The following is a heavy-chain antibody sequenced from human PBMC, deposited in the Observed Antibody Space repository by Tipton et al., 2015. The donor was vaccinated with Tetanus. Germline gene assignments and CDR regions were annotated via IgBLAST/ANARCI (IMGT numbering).Heavy chain of an antibody. V-gene: IGHV5-51*01. CDR3: ARQPRGNAGNPLYYLDD. CDR1: GYSFASFW. J-gene: IGHJ4*02. CDR2: IYPDDADT. Sequence: QSGAEVKRPGESLKISCKGSGYSFASFWVGWVRQKPRTGLEWMGIIYPDDADTRYSPSFQGQVTVSVDKSTNTAYLQWSSLRASDTGMYYCARQPRGNAGNPLYYLDDWGQGTLVTVSS. D-gene: IGHD1-26*01.